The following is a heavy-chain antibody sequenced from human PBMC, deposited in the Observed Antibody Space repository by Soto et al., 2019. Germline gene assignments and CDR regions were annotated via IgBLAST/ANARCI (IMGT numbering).Heavy chain of an antibody. V-gene: IGHV3-48*01. D-gene: IGHD3-10*01. Sequence: GGSLRLSCAASGFTFSSYSMNWVRQAPGKGLEWVSYISSSSSTIYYADSVKGRFTISRDNAKNSLYLQMNSLRAEDTAVYYCAIYGSGSTYYYYYYMDVWGKGTTVTVSS. J-gene: IGHJ6*03. CDR3: AIYGSGSTYYYYYYMDV. CDR2: ISSSSSTI. CDR1: GFTFSSYS.